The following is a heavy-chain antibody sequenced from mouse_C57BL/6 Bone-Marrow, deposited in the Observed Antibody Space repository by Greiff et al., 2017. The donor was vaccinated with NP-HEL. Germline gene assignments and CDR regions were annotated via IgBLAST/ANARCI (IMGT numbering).Heavy chain of an antibody. CDR1: GYTFTSYG. CDR3: ARWMVTTGWFAY. J-gene: IGHJ3*01. D-gene: IGHD2-2*01. CDR2: IYPRSGST. V-gene: IGHV1-81*01. Sequence: QVQLQQSGAELARPGASVKLSCKASGYTFTSYGISWVKQRTGQGLEWIGEIYPRSGSTYYNEKFKGKATLTADKSSSTAYMELRSLTSEDSAVYFCARWMVTTGWFAYWGQGTLVTVSA.